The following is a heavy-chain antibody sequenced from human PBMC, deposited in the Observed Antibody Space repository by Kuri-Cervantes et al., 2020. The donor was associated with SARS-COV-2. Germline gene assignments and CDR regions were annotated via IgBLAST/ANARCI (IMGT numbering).Heavy chain of an antibody. Sequence: GSLRLSCAVSGYSISSGYYWGWIRQPPGKGLEWIGSIYHSGSTYYNPSLKSRVAISVDTSKNQISLNLSSVTAADTALYYCARDFRGGRYYFGMDVRGQGTTVTVSS. J-gene: IGHJ6*02. D-gene: IGHD2-15*01. CDR3: ARDFRGGRYYFGMDV. CDR1: GYSISSGYY. V-gene: IGHV4-38-2*02. CDR2: IYHSGST.